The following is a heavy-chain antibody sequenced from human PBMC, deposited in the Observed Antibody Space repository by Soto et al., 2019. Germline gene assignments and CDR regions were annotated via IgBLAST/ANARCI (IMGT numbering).Heavy chain of an antibody. CDR1: GGSISIDDYF. CDR2: IYHSGGS. Sequence: PSETLSLTXTVSGGSISIDDYFWSWVRQPPGKGLDWIGYIYHSGGSYYNPSLQNRVTISLDTSKNHFSLKLMSVTAADTAVYYCARASAGRGNGLDVWGQGTTVTVS. D-gene: IGHD3-16*01. J-gene: IGHJ6*02. V-gene: IGHV4-30-4*01. CDR3: ARASAGRGNGLDV.